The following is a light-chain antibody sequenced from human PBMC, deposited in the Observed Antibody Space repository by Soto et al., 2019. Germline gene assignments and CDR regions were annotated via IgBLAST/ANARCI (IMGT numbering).Light chain of an antibody. CDR3: SSYTSSSTLVYVV. V-gene: IGLV2-14*01. CDR2: EVS. J-gene: IGLJ2*01. Sequence: QSALTQPASVSGSPGQSITISCTGTSSDVGGYNYVSWYQQHPGKAPKLMIYEVSNRPSGVSNRFSGSKSGNTASLTISGLQAEDEADYYCSSYTSSSTLVYVVFGGGTKVTVL. CDR1: SSDVGGYNY.